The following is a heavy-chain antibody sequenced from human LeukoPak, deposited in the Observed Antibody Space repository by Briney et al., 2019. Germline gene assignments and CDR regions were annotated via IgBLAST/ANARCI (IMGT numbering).Heavy chain of an antibody. CDR3: ARAYLNDYSNYFDY. V-gene: IGHV1-18*01. D-gene: IGHD4-11*01. J-gene: IGHJ4*02. Sequence: GASVKVSCKASGYTFTSYGISWVRQAPGQGLEWMGWISAYNGNTNYAQKLQGRVTMTTDTSTSTAYMELRSLRSDDTAVYYCARAYLNDYSNYFDYWGQRTLVTVSS. CDR1: GYTFTSYG. CDR2: ISAYNGNT.